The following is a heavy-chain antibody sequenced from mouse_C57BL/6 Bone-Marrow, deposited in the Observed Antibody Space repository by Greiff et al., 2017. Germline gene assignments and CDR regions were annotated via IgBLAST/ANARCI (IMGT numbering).Heavy chain of an antibody. Sequence: QVQLQQSGPGLVQPSQSLSITCTVSGFSLTSYGVHWVRQSPGKGLEWLGVIWSGGSTDYNAAFISRLSISKDNSKSQVFFKMNSLQADDTAIYYCARKRGPWFAYWGQGTLVTVSA. J-gene: IGHJ3*01. V-gene: IGHV2-2*01. CDR2: IWSGGST. CDR1: GFSLTSYG. CDR3: ARKRGPWFAY.